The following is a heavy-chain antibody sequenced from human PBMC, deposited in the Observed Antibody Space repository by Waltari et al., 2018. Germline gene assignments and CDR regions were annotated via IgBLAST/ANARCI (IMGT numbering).Heavy chain of an antibody. D-gene: IGHD1-26*01. V-gene: IGHV2-5*02. CDR2: VYWDDDK. Sequence: QITFKESGPTLVKPTQTLTLTCPLSGFPISTNGGAVGWIRQPPGKALESLAIVYWDDDKLYSPSLRDRITITKDTYKNQVVLTMTNMDPVDTATYFCAHFSYRGSRLLDHWGQGAPVTVSS. CDR1: GFPISTNGGA. J-gene: IGHJ4*02. CDR3: AHFSYRGSRLLDH.